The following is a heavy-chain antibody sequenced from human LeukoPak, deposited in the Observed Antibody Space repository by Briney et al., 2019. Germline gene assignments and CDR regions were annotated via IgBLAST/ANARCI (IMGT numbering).Heavy chain of an antibody. CDR1: GGSISSSSYY. Sequence: PSETLSLTCTVSGGSISSSSYYWGWIRQPPGKGLEWIGSIYYSGSTYHNPSLKSRVTISVDTSKNQFSLKLSSVTAADTAVYYCARGRESDCSSTSCYDEFDYWGQGTLVTVSS. CDR2: IYYSGST. V-gene: IGHV4-39*01. J-gene: IGHJ4*02. CDR3: ARGRESDCSSTSCYDEFDY. D-gene: IGHD2-2*01.